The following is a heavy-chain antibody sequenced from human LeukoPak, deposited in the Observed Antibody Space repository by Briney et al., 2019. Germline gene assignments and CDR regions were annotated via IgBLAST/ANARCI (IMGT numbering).Heavy chain of an antibody. Sequence: SETLSLTCTVSGGSISSYYWGWIRQPPGKGLEWIGYIYTSGSTNYNPSLKSRVTISVDTSKNQFSLKLSSVTAADTAVYYCARSDYGGNQYYFDYWGQGTLVTVSS. CDR1: GGSISSYY. J-gene: IGHJ4*02. D-gene: IGHD4-23*01. CDR3: ARSDYGGNQYYFDY. V-gene: IGHV4-4*09. CDR2: IYTSGST.